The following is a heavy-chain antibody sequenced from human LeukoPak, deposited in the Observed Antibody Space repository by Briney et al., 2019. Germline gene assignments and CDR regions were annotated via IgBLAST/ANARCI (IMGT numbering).Heavy chain of an antibody. D-gene: IGHD3-22*01. V-gene: IGHV4-31*03. J-gene: IGHJ4*02. CDR1: GGSISSGGYY. Sequence: SETLSLTCTVSGGSISSGGYYWSWIRQPPGKGLEWIGYIYYSGSTYYNPSLKSRVTISVDTSKNQFSLKLSSVTAADTAVYYCARGDYSMSGDYFPFDYWGPGTLVTVSS. CDR2: IYYSGST. CDR3: ARGDYSMSGDYFPFDY.